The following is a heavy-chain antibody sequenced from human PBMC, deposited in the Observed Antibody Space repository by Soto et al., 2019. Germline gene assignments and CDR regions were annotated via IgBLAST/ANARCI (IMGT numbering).Heavy chain of an antibody. CDR3: ARRYGRAFDY. CDR2: VHNSGRA. J-gene: IGHJ4*02. CDR1: GASITAYY. Sequence: SETLSLTCAVSGASITAYYWAWVRQPPGKGLEYIGHVHNSGRADYNPSLRSRVTISVDTSKNQFSLKLSSVTAADTAVYYCARRYGRAFDYWGQGTLVTVSS. V-gene: IGHV4-59*08. D-gene: IGHD1-1*01.